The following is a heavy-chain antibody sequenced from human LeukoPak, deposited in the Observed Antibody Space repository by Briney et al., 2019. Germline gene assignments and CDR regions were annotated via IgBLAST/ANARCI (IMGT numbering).Heavy chain of an antibody. V-gene: IGHV3-23*01. CDR1: GFTFSSYA. CDR2: ISGSGG. J-gene: IGHJ4*02. CDR3: ARNGDSSGWYFFDY. Sequence: GRSLRLSCAASGFTFSSYAMSWVRQAPGKGLEWVSAISGSGGADSVKGRFTISRDNPKNTLYLQMNSLRAEDTAVYYCARNGDSSGWYFFDYWGQGTLVTVSS. D-gene: IGHD6-19*01.